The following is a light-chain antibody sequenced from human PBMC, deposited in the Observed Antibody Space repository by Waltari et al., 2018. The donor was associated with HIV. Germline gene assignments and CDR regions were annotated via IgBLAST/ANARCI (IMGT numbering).Light chain of an antibody. CDR2: DAS. CDR1: QSVSSY. CDR3: QQRSNWPPIT. V-gene: IGKV3-11*01. Sequence: IVSPPSPATFSLSPGEIATLSCRAIQSVSSYLAWYQQKPGQAPRPLIYDASNRATGIPARFSGSGSGTDFTLTMSSLEPEDFAVYYCQQRSNWPPITFGQGTRLEIK. J-gene: IGKJ5*01.